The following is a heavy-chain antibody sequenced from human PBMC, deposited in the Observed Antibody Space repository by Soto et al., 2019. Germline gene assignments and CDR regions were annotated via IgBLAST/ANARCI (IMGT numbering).Heavy chain of an antibody. Sequence: GECLKISCKGSGYSFTSYWISWVRQMPGKGLEWMGRIDPSDSYTNYSPSFQGHVTITADKSISTAYLQWSSLKASDTAMYYCTEFHSSGPVVVYCCQGILVTVSS. J-gene: IGHJ4*02. D-gene: IGHD6-19*01. CDR1: GYSFTSYW. CDR3: TEFHSSGPVVVY. V-gene: IGHV5-10-1*01. CDR2: IDPSDSYT.